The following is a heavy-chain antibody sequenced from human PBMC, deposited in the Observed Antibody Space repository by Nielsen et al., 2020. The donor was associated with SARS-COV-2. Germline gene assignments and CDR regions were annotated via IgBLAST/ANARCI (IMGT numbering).Heavy chain of an antibody. J-gene: IGHJ4*02. D-gene: IGHD6-13*01. CDR1: GFTFSNYG. Sequence: GESLKISCAASGFTFSNYGMHWVRQAPGKGLEWVAVISYDGSNKYYADSVKGRFTISRDNSKDTLYLQMISLRAEDTAVYYCAKGTSSWYPPPDYWGQGTLVTVSS. CDR3: AKGTSSWYPPPDY. CDR2: ISYDGSNK. V-gene: IGHV3-30*18.